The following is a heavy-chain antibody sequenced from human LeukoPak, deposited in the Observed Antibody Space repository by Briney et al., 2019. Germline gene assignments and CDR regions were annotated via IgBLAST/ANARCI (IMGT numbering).Heavy chain of an antibody. CDR3: ARFDWLPNWFDP. Sequence: SETLSLTCAVYGGSFSGYYWSWIRQPPGKGLEWIGEINHSGSTNYNPSLKSRVTISVDTSKNQFSLKLSSVTAADTAVYYCARFDWLPNWFDPWGQGTLVTVSS. CDR2: INHSGST. D-gene: IGHD3-9*01. J-gene: IGHJ5*02. CDR1: GGSFSGYY. V-gene: IGHV4-34*01.